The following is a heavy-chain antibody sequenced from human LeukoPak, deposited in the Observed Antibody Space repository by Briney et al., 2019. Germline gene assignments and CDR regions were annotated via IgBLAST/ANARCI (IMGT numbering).Heavy chain of an antibody. J-gene: IGHJ4*02. Sequence: SETLSLTCTVSGGSVSSGSYYWSWIRQPPGKGLEWIGYIYYSGSTNYNPSLKSRVTISVDTSKNQFSLKLSSVTAADTAVYYCARGIAGLLDYWGQGTLVTVSS. CDR1: GGSVSSGSYY. D-gene: IGHD6-13*01. V-gene: IGHV4-61*01. CDR3: ARGIAGLLDY. CDR2: IYYSGST.